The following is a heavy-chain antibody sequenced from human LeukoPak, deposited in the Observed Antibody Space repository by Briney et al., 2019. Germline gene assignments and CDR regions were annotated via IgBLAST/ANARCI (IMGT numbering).Heavy chain of an antibody. CDR1: GFTFSSYN. D-gene: IGHD6-13*01. CDR3: AKDRGSSSWALLDY. Sequence: GGSLRLSCATSGFTFSSYNMNWVRQAPGKGLEWVSGISWNSGSIGYADSVKGRFTISRDNAKNSLYLQMNSLRAEDTALYYCAKDRGSSSWALLDYWGQGTLVTVSS. CDR2: ISWNSGSI. V-gene: IGHV3-9*01. J-gene: IGHJ4*02.